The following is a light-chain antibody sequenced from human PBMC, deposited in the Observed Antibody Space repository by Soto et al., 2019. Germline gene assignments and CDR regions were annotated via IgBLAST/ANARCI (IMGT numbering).Light chain of an antibody. CDR2: EVN. J-gene: IGLJ2*01. V-gene: IGLV2-8*01. CDR3: SSYADSNNLV. CDR1: SSDVASNDY. Sequence: QSALTQPPSTSGSPGQSVTISCTGSSSDVASNDYVSWYQQHPGKAPKLMIYEVNRRPSGVPDRFSGSKSGNTASLTVSGLQAEDEAVYHCSSYADSNNLVFGGGTKLNVL.